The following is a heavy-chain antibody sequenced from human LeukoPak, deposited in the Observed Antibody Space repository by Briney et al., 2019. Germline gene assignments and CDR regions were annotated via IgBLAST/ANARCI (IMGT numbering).Heavy chain of an antibody. J-gene: IGHJ6*02. CDR2: IYYSGST. D-gene: IGHD3-3*01. V-gene: IGHV4-31*03. CDR3: ARASAGAIFYYGMDV. CDR1: GGSISSGGYY. Sequence: PSQTLSLTCTVSGGSISSGGYYWSWIRQHPGKGLEWIGYIYYSGSTYYNPSLKSRVTISEDTSQNQFSLRLNSVTAADTAVYFCARASAGAIFYYGMDVWGQGTTVTVSS.